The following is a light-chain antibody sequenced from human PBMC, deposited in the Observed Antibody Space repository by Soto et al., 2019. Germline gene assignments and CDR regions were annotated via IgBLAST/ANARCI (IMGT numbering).Light chain of an antibody. CDR3: LQHNSYPLT. CDR2: AAS. Sequence: DIQMTQSPSSLSASVGDRVTITCRASQGIRIDLGWYQQKPGKAPKRLISAASTLQSGVPSRFSGSGSGTEFTLTISSLQPEDFATYYCLQHNSYPLTFGPGTKVDIK. V-gene: IGKV1-17*01. J-gene: IGKJ3*01. CDR1: QGIRID.